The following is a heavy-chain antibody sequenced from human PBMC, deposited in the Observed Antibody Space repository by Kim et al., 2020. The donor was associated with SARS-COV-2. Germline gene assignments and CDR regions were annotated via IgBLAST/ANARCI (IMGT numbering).Heavy chain of an antibody. D-gene: IGHD4-17*01. J-gene: IGHJ4*02. CDR1: GYTFTSYA. V-gene: IGHV1-3*01. CDR3: AREWDDYGDYNLDY. CDR2: INAGNGNT. Sequence: ASVKVSCKASGYTFTSYAMHWVRQAPGQRLEWMGWINAGNGNTKYSQKFQGRVTITRDTSASTAYMELSSLRSEDTAVYYCAREWDDYGDYNLDYWGQGTLVTVSS.